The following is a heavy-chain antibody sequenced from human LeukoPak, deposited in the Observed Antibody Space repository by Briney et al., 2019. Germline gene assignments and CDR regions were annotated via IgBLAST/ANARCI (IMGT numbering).Heavy chain of an antibody. CDR2: IWYDGSNK. J-gene: IGHJ4*02. Sequence: PGRSLRLSCAASGFTFSSYGMHWVRQAPGKGLEWVAVIWYDGSNKYYADSAKGRFTISRDNSKNTLYLQMNSLRAEDTAVYYCARDTYDDYVPLDYWGQGTLVTVSS. D-gene: IGHD4-17*01. V-gene: IGHV3-33*01. CDR3: ARDTYDDYVPLDY. CDR1: GFTFSSYG.